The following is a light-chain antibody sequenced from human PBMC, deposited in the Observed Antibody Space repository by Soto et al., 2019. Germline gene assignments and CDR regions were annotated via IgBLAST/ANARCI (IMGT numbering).Light chain of an antibody. Sequence: EIVLTHSRGTLSLSPGERATLSCRTSQSVSSSYLAWYQQKPGQAPRLLIYGASSRATGIPDRFSGSGSGTDFTLTISRLEPEDFAVYYCQQYGSSRFSIIFGQGTRLEN. J-gene: IGKJ5*01. CDR1: QSVSSSY. CDR3: QQYGSSRFSII. V-gene: IGKV3-20*01. CDR2: GAS.